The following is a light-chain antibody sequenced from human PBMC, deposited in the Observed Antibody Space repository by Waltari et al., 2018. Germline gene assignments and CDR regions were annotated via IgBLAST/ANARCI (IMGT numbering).Light chain of an antibody. CDR3: HSRVVSNVRGA. J-gene: IGLJ2*01. CDR2: GKD. Sequence: SSELTQYPAVSVALGQTVRITCQGDSLRSYDASWYQQKPGQAPILVIYGKDNRPSGIPDRFSGSTSGNTASLTITGSQAEDEADYYCHSRVVSNVRGAFGGGTKLTVL. CDR1: SLRSYD. V-gene: IGLV3-19*01.